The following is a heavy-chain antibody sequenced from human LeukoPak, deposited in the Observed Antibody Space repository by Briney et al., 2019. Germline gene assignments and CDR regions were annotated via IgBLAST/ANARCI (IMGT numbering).Heavy chain of an antibody. J-gene: IGHJ4*02. CDR3: ARVRFGKFGTVY. CDR2: INPSGGST. CDR1: GHTFTSYY. Sequence: ASVKVSCKASGHTFTSYYMHWVRQAPGQGLEWMGIINPSGGSTSYAQKFQGRVTMTRDTSTSTVYMELSSLRSEDTAVYYCARVRFGKFGTVYWGQGTLVTVSS. D-gene: IGHD3-10*01. V-gene: IGHV1-46*01.